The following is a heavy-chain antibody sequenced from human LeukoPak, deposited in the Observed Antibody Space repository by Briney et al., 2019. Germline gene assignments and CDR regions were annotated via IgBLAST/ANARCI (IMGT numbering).Heavy chain of an antibody. CDR2: MNPNSGNT. CDR3: ARDADDSSGYSNFDY. Sequence: ASVKVSCKASGYTFTSYDINWVRQATGQGLEWMGWMNPNSGNTGYAQKFQGRVTITRNTSISTAYMELSSLRSEDTAVYYCARDADDSSGYSNFDYWGQGTLVTVPS. CDR1: GYTFTSYD. D-gene: IGHD3-22*01. V-gene: IGHV1-8*03. J-gene: IGHJ4*02.